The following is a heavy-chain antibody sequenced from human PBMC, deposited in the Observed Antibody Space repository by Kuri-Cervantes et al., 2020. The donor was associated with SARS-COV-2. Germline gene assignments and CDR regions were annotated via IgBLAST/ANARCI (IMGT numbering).Heavy chain of an antibody. J-gene: IGHJ4*02. CDR1: GYTLTELS. Sequence: ASVKVSCKVSGYTLTELSMHWVRQAPGKRLEWMGGFDPEDGETIYAQKFQGRVIMTEDTSTDTAYMELSSLRSEDTAVYYCATDRWSAAAGPFDYWGQGTLVTVSS. CDR3: ATDRWSAAAGPFDY. CDR2: FDPEDGET. D-gene: IGHD6-13*01. V-gene: IGHV1-24*01.